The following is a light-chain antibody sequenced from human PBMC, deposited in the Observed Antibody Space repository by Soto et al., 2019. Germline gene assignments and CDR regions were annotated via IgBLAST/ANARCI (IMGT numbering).Light chain of an antibody. CDR3: QQYDNSPLT. CDR2: GVS. Sequence: EIVLTQSPGTLSLSPGERATLSCTASQSISGSYLAWYQQKPGQAPRVVIYGVSRRATGIPDRFSGSGSGTDFTLTISRLEPEDFVVYYCQQYDNSPLTFGGGTKVEVK. J-gene: IGKJ4*01. CDR1: QSISGSY. V-gene: IGKV3-20*01.